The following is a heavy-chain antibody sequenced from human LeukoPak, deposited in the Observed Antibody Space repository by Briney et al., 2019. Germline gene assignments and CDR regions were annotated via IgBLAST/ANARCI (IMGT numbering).Heavy chain of an antibody. Sequence: PSETLSLTCTVSGGSISSYYWSWIRQPPGKGLEWIGYIYYSGSTNYNPSLKSRVTISVDTSKNQFSLKLSSVTAADTAEYYCARGAGWYDYWGQGTLVTVSS. J-gene: IGHJ4*02. D-gene: IGHD6-19*01. CDR1: GGSISSYY. V-gene: IGHV4-59*01. CDR3: ARGAGWYDY. CDR2: IYYSGST.